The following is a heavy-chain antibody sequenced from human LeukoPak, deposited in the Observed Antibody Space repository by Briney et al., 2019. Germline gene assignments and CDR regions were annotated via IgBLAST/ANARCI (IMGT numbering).Heavy chain of an antibody. CDR3: ARDMGTSHVDY. D-gene: IGHD2-2*01. V-gene: IGHV3-33*01. CDR1: GFTFSSYG. J-gene: IGHJ4*02. CDR2: IWYDGSNK. Sequence: PGGSLRLSCAASGFTFSSYGMHWVRQAPGKGLEWVAVIWYDGSNKYYADSVKGRFTISRDNSKNTLYLQMNSLRAEDTAVYYCARDMGTSHVDYWGQGTLVTVSS.